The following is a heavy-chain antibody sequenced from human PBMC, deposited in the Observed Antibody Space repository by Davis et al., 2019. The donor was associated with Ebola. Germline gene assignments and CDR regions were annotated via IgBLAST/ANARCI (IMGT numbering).Heavy chain of an antibody. Sequence: ASVKVSCKASGYTFTSYDINWVRQATGQGLEWMGWMNPNSGNTGYAQKFQGRVTMTRNTSISTAYMELSSLRSEDTAVYYCARALIAAAGTSHYYYGMDVWGQGTTVTVSS. CDR1: GYTFTSYD. CDR2: MNPNSGNT. D-gene: IGHD6-13*01. CDR3: ARALIAAAGTSHYYYGMDV. V-gene: IGHV1-8*01. J-gene: IGHJ6*02.